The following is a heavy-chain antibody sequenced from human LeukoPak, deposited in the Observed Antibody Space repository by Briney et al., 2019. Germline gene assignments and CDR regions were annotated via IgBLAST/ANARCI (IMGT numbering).Heavy chain of an antibody. CDR3: ARVSGWYGVDY. CDR2: IDYSGST. J-gene: IGHJ4*02. V-gene: IGHV4-61*01. CDR1: RGSISSGSYY. Sequence: SETLSLTCTVSRGSISSGSYYWSWIRQPPGKGLEWIGYIDYSGSTNYNPSLKSRLTMSIDTSKNQFSLKLSSVTAADTAVFYCARVSGWYGVDYWGQGTLVTVSS. D-gene: IGHD6-19*01.